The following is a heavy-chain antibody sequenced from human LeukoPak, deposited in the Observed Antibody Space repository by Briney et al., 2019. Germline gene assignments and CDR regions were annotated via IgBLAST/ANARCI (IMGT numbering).Heavy chain of an antibody. V-gene: IGHV4-39*01. J-gene: IGHJ4*02. CDR3: ARLYYDFWSGYPPSAYFDY. CDR1: GGSISSSSYY. CDR2: IYYSGST. Sequence: SETLSLTCTVSGGSISSSSYYWGWIRQPPGKGLEWIGSIYYSGSTYYNPSLKSRVTISVDTYKNKLSLKLSSVPAADTAVYYCARLYYDFWSGYPPSAYFDYWGQGTLVTVSS. D-gene: IGHD3-3*01.